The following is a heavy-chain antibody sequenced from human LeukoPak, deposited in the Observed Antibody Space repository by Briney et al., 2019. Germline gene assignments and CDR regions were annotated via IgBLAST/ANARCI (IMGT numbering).Heavy chain of an antibody. V-gene: IGHV1-8*01. J-gene: IGHJ6*03. CDR2: MNPNSGNT. Sequence: ASVKVSCKTSGYTFTSYDLNWVRQATGQGLEWMGWMNPNSGNTGYAPKFQGRVTMTRNTSISTAYMELSSLRSEDTAVYYCARKGPANYYYYYMDVWGKGTSVTVSS. D-gene: IGHD2-2*01. CDR3: ARKGPANYYYYYMDV. CDR1: GYTFTSYD.